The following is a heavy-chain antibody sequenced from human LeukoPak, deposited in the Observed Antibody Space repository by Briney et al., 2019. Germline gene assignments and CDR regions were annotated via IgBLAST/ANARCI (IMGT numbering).Heavy chain of an antibody. CDR1: GGSISSSSYH. Sequence: SETLSLTCTVSGGSISSSSYHWGWIRQPPGKGLEWVGYIYYSGSTNYNPSLKSRVTISVDTSKNQFSLKLSSVTAAGTAVYYCARGVGYDYVWGSYRRTHDAFDIWGQGTMVTVSS. CDR2: IYYSGST. V-gene: IGHV4-61*05. CDR3: ARGVGYDYVWGSYRRTHDAFDI. J-gene: IGHJ3*02. D-gene: IGHD3-16*02.